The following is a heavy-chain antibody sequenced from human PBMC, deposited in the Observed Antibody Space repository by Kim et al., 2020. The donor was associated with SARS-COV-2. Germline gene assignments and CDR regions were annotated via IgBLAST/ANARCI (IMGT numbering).Heavy chain of an antibody. V-gene: IGHV3-11*01. CDR1: GFTFSDYY. J-gene: IGHJ6*02. Sequence: GGSLRLSCAASGFTFSDYYMSWIRQAPGKGLEWVSYISSSGSTIYYADSVKGRFTISRDNAKNSLYLQMNSLRAEDTAVYYCARDNLPISVTYYDFWSGYKGDGMDVWGQGTTVTVSS. CDR3: ARDNLPISVTYYDFWSGYKGDGMDV. CDR2: ISSSGSTI. D-gene: IGHD3-3*01.